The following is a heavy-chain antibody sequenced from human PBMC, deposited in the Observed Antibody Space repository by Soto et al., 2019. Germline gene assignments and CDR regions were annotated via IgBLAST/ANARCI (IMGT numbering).Heavy chain of an antibody. J-gene: IGHJ5*01. CDR3: AREREIAATGIFYS. V-gene: IGHV3-30*04. CDR1: GFTLSNFA. D-gene: IGHD6-13*01. CDR2: TSFDGKNK. Sequence: PGGSLRLSCAASGFTLSNFAMHWVRQAPGKGLEWVAATSFDGKNKDYADSVKGRFTISRDNSKKTLFLQMNSLRPEDTAVYYCAREREIAATGIFYSWGQGTLVTVSS.